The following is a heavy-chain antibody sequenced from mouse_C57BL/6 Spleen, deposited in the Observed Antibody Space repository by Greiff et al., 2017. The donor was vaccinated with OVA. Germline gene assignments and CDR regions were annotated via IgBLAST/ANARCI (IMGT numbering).Heavy chain of an antibody. J-gene: IGHJ3*01. CDR3: ARSSGSSSAWFAY. CDR2: IFPGSGST. V-gene: IGHV1-75*01. D-gene: IGHD1-1*01. CDR1: GYTFTDYY. Sequence: VQLQQSGPELVKPGASVKISCKASGYTFTDYYINWVKQRPGQGLEWIGWIFPGSGSTYYNEKFKGKATLTVDKSSSTAYMLLSSLTAEDSAVDFCARSSGSSSAWFAYWGQGTLVTVSA.